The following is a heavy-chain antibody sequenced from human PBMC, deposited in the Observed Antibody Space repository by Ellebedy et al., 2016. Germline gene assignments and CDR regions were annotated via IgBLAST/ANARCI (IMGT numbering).Heavy chain of an antibody. CDR1: GLTFSSYI. CDR2: ISYDGSNE. D-gene: IGHD3-16*01. Sequence: GESLKISXAASGLTFSSYIMHWVRQAPGKGLEWVAVISYDGSNEYYADSVKGRFTISRDNSKNTLYLQMNRLRAEDTAVYYCARDQGEGDDLPVNYYGMDVWGQGTTVTVSS. J-gene: IGHJ6*02. CDR3: ARDQGEGDDLPVNYYGMDV. V-gene: IGHV3-30-3*01.